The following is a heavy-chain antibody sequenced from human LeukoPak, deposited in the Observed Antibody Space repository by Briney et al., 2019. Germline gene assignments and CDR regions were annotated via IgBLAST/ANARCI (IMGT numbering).Heavy chain of an antibody. V-gene: IGHV5-51*01. Sequence: GESLKISCKGSGYTFTAYWIGWVRQMPGKGLWWVGIIHPGDSDTRYSPSFQGQVTISADKSITTAYLQWSSLKASDTAMYYCGRHQHSGSYGAFDIWGQGTMVTVSS. D-gene: IGHD1-26*01. CDR2: IHPGDSDT. J-gene: IGHJ3*02. CDR3: GRHQHSGSYGAFDI. CDR1: GYTFTAYW.